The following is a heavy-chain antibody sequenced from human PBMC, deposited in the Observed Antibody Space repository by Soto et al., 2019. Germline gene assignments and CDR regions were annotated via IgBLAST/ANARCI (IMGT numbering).Heavy chain of an antibody. CDR2: IYPGDHET. V-gene: IGHV5-51*01. CDR1: GYTFSNFW. J-gene: IGHJ4*02. D-gene: IGHD6-13*01. Sequence: PGESLKISCQSSGYTFSNFWIGWVRQLPGKGLEWMGIIYPGDHETRYSPSFHGKVTISADRFINTAYLQWNSLEASDTAFYFCARSPRSSPYFDYWGQGALVTVSS. CDR3: ARSPRSSPYFDY.